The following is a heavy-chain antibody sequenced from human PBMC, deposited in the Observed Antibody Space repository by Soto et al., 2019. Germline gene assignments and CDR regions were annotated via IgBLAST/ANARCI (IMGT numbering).Heavy chain of an antibody. V-gene: IGHV4-39*01. D-gene: IGHD5-18*01. CDR2: IHHSGNT. Sequence: SETLSLTCTVSGASISSSSYSWGWIRQPPGKGLEWIGSIHHSGNTYYNPSLKSRVTISVDTSKNQFSLTLSSVTAADTAVYYCARRYGSCFDYWGQGTLVTVSS. J-gene: IGHJ4*02. CDR3: ARRYGSCFDY. CDR1: GASISSSSYS.